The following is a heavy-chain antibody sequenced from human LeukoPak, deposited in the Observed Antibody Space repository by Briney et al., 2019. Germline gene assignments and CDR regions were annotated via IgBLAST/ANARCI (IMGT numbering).Heavy chain of an antibody. CDR1: GGSFSSSDYY. V-gene: IGHV4-39*07. Sequence: SETLSFTCTVSGGSFSSSDYYWGWIRQPPGKGLEWIGSIYYSGTTYYNPSLKSRVTISVDTSKNQFSLKLSSVTAADTAVYYCARTIYCSGGSRYGHIDYWGQGTLVTVSS. CDR3: ARTIYCSGGSRYGHIDY. J-gene: IGHJ4*02. CDR2: IYYSGTT. D-gene: IGHD2-15*01.